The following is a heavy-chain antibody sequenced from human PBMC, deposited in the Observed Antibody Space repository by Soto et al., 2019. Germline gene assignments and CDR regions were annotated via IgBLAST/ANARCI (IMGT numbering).Heavy chain of an antibody. V-gene: IGHV1-18*01. D-gene: IGHD3-9*01. CDR2: ISAYNGNT. CDR3: ARGPSVLRYFDWLLNPPDEPRYMDV. CDR1: GYTFTSYG. J-gene: IGHJ6*03. Sequence: GASVKVSCKASGYTFTSYGISWVRQAPGQGLEWMGWISAYNGNTNYAQKLQGRVTMTTDTSTSTAYMELRSLRSDDTAVYYCARGPSVLRYFDWLLNPPDEPRYMDVWGKGTTVTVSS.